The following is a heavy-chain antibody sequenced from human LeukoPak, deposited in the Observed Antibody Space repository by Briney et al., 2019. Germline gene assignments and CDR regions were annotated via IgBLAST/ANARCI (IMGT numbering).Heavy chain of an antibody. V-gene: IGHV4-34*01. J-gene: IGHJ5*02. D-gene: IGHD3-22*01. CDR1: GGSFSGYY. Sequence: SETLSLTCAVYGGSFSGYYWSWIRQPPGKGLEWLGEINHSGSTNNNPSLKSRVTISVDTSKNQFSLKLGSVTAADTAVYYCAPPPYYYEANGYSVAWGQGTLVTVSS. CDR3: APPPYYYEANGYSVA. CDR2: INHSGST.